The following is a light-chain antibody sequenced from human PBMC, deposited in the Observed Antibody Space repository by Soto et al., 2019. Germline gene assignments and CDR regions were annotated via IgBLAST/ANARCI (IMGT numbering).Light chain of an antibody. V-gene: IGKV1-27*01. CDR2: AAS. Sequence: DIPMTQSPSSLSASVGDRVTITCRASPGIRNYLAWYQQKPGKVPKLLIYAASTLQSGVPSRFSGRGSGTHFTLTISSLQPEDVATYYCQKYNSAPFFGQGTRLEIK. CDR3: QKYNSAPF. J-gene: IGKJ5*01. CDR1: PGIRNY.